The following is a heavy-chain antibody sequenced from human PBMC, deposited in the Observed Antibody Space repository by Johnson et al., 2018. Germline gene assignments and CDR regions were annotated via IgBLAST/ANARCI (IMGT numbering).Heavy chain of an antibody. CDR3: VRTGRMDV. D-gene: IGHD1-14*01. V-gene: IGHV3-48*01. Sequence: VQLVQSGGGLVQPGGSLRLSCAASGFTFSTYSMNWVRQAPGQGLEWVSYISGSGTNIYYPDSVKGRFTISRDNAKKSRYLQMNSLRGEDTSGYYCVRTGRMDVWGKGTTVTVSS. CDR2: ISGSGTNI. CDR1: GFTFSTYS. J-gene: IGHJ6*03.